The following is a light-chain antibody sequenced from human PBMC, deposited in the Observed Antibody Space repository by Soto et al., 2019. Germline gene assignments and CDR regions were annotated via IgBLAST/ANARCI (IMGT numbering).Light chain of an antibody. CDR3: AAWDDSLNGYV. Sequence: QSVLTQPPSASGTPGQRVIMSCSGSTSNIGSKPVNWYQHLPGTAPKLLIYSNYQRPSGVPDRFSGSKSGTSASLAISGLQSEDAADYYCAAWDDSLNGYVFGTGTKLTVL. J-gene: IGLJ1*01. CDR1: TSNIGSKP. CDR2: SNY. V-gene: IGLV1-44*01.